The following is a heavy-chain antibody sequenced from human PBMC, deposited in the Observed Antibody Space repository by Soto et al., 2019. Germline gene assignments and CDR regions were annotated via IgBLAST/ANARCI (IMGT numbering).Heavy chain of an antibody. CDR3: ARGRQITYSGSYSFDY. CDR2: INHSGST. D-gene: IGHD1-26*01. V-gene: IGHV4-34*01. J-gene: IGHJ4*02. CDR1: GGSFSGYY. Sequence: SETLSLTCAVYGGSFSGYYWSWIRQPPGKGLEWIGEINHSGSTNYNPSLKSRVTISVDTSKNQFSLKLSSVTAADTAVYYCARGRQITYSGSYSFDYWGQGTLVTVSS.